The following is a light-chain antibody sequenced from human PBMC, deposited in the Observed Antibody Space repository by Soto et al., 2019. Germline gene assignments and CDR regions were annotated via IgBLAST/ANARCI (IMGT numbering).Light chain of an antibody. V-gene: IGKV3-20*01. J-gene: IGKJ1*01. CDR1: QSVGSSS. Sequence: EIVLPQFPDTLSLSPGERANFCCGATQSVGSSSCAWYRQKRGQAPRLLIHGASSRATGIPDRFSGSGSESDFTLTISRLEPEDFAVYYCHQYGSSPRTLGQGTKVDIK. CDR3: HQYGSSPRT. CDR2: GAS.